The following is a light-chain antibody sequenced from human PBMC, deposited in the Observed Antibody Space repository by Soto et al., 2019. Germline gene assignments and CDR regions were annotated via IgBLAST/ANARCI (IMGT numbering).Light chain of an antibody. V-gene: IGLV2-14*01. J-gene: IGLJ1*01. CDR3: SSYTSASTLLYL. CDR1: SSDVGGYNY. Sequence: QLVLTQPASVSGSPGQSITISCTGTSSDVGGYNYVSWYQQHPGIAPKLLIYGVTNRPSGVSTRFSGSKSGNTASLTISGLPAEDEADYHCSSYTSASTLLYLFGTGTKVTVL. CDR2: GVT.